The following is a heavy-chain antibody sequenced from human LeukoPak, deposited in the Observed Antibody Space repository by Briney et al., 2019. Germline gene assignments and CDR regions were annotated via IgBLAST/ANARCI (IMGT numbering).Heavy chain of an antibody. CDR2: IKQDGSEK. J-gene: IGHJ4*02. V-gene: IGHV3-7*01. Sequence: EGSLRLSCAASGFTFSSYAMSWVRQAPGKGLEWVANIKQDGSEKYYVDSVKGRFTISRDNAKNSLYLQMNSLRAEDTAVYYCARDSGSRFGSWRILDLIDYWGQGTLVTVSS. CDR3: ARDSGSRFGSWRILDLIDY. D-gene: IGHD6-13*01. CDR1: GFTFSSYA.